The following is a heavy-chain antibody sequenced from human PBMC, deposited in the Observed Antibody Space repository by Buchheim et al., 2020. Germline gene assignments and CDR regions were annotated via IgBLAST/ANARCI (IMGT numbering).Heavy chain of an antibody. Sequence: QLQLQESGSGLVKSSQTLSLTCAVFGGSFSSGGYSWCWIRQPPGKGLEWIGYIYHSGSTYYNPSLKSRVTISVDRSKNQFSLKQSSVTAADTAVYYCARVGIAAAGIPGMAFDIWGQGT. D-gene: IGHD6-13*01. CDR1: GGSFSSGGYS. CDR3: ARVGIAAAGIPGMAFDI. CDR2: IYHSGST. V-gene: IGHV4-30-2*01. J-gene: IGHJ3*02.